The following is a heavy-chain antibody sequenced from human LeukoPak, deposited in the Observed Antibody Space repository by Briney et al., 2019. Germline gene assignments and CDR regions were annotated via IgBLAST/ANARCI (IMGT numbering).Heavy chain of an antibody. CDR2: IDHTGTT. J-gene: IGHJ4*02. CDR3: ARSSSSWYAYYFDY. CDR1: DDSITIYY. Sequence: PSETLSLTCSVSDDSITIYYWTWIRQPPGKGLEWIGYIDHTGTTNYNPSLNSRVTISRDTSKNQFSLKLSSVTAADTAVYYCARSSSSWYAYYFDYWGQGTLVTVSS. D-gene: IGHD6-13*01. V-gene: IGHV4-59*12.